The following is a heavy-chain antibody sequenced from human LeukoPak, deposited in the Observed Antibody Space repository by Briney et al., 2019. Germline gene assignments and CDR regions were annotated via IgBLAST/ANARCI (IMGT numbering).Heavy chain of an antibody. D-gene: IGHD3-22*01. CDR2: IYYSGST. J-gene: IGHJ4*02. V-gene: IGHV4-31*03. Sequence: SETLSLTCTVSGVSISSGGYYWSWIRQHPGKGLEWIGYIYYSGSTYYNPSLKSRVTISVDTSKNQFSLKLSSVTAADTAVYYCARVRRITMIVVDSIDYWGQGTLVTVSS. CDR3: ARVRRITMIVVDSIDY. CDR1: GVSISSGGYY.